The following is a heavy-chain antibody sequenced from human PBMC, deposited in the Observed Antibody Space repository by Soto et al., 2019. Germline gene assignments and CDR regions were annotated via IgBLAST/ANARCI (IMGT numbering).Heavy chain of an antibody. CDR3: ARHGAAIWLGY. D-gene: IGHD6-19*01. CDR1: GYTFSGHW. CDR2: IDPSDSYI. V-gene: IGHV5-10-1*01. J-gene: IGHJ4*02. Sequence: GESLKISCKTSGYTFSGHWISRVRQVPGKGLQWMGNIDPSDSYINYNPAFRGHVTFSVDKSSSTAYLHWRSLGPSDTAIYYCARHGAAIWLGYWGQGTLVTVSS.